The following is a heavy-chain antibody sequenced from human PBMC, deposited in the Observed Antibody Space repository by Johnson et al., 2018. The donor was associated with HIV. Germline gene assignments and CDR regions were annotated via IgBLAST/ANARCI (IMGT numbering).Heavy chain of an antibody. Sequence: VQLVESGGGLVQPGGSLRLSCAASGFTFDSYWMTWVRQAPGKGLEWVANIKHDGSEKYYMNSLEGRFTVSRDNTKNSLYLEGNSLRADDTAVYYCARGRGYSSAVWKLSEDAFDLWGQGTVVTVSS. CDR2: IKHDGSEK. D-gene: IGHD6-19*01. CDR3: ARGRGYSSAVWKLSEDAFDL. V-gene: IGHV3-7*01. J-gene: IGHJ3*01. CDR1: GFTFDSYW.